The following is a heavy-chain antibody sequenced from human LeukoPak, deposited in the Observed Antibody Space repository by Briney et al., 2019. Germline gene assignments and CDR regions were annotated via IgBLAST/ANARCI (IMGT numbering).Heavy chain of an antibody. CDR3: ARDTPGYCSGGSCPSDP. CDR1: GYTFTSYG. Sequence: ASVKVSCKASGYTFTSYGISWVRQAPGQGLEWMGWISAYNGNTNYAQKLQGRVTMTTDTSTSTAYMELRSLRSDDTAVYYCARDTPGYCSGGSCPSDPWGQGTLVTVSS. V-gene: IGHV1-18*01. CDR2: ISAYNGNT. J-gene: IGHJ5*02. D-gene: IGHD2-15*01.